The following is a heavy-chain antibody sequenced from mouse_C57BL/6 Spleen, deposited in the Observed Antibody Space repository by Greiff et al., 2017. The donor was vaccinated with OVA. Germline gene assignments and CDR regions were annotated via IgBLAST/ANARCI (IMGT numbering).Heavy chain of an antibody. D-gene: IGHD1-1*01. CDR3: AGLYGSRYFDV. J-gene: IGHJ1*03. CDR1: GFSLTSYG. V-gene: IGHV2-2*01. Sequence: VQGVESGPGLVQPSQSLSITCTVSGFSLTSYGVHWVRQSPGKGLEWLGVIWSGGSTDYNAAFISRLSISKDNSKSQVFFKMNSLQADDTAIYYCAGLYGSRYFDVWGTGTTVTVSS. CDR2: IWSGGST.